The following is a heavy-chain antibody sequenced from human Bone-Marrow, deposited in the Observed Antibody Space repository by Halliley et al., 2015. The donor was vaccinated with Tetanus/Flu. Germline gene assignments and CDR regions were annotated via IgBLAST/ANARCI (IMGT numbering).Heavy chain of an antibody. V-gene: IGHV3-11*05. CDR2: ISTSGSGT. J-gene: IGHJ3*01. D-gene: IGHD6-19*01. CDR3: ATVTQHGGSGWGRPSDV. Sequence: SISTSGSGTKYANSGGVRFTISRNNAKNSLYLQMNSLRDEDGAVYYCATVTQHGGSGWGRPSDVWGQGPMVTVSS.